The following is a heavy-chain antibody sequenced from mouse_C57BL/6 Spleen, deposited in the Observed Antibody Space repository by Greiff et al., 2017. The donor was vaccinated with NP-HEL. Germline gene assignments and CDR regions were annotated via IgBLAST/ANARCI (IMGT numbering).Heavy chain of an antibody. CDR2: ISYDGSN. J-gene: IGHJ2*01. D-gene: IGHD1-1*01. Sequence: VQLKESGPGLVKPSQSLSLTCSVTGYSITSGYYWNWIRQFPGNKLEWMGYISYDGSNNYNPSLKNRISITRDTSKNQFFLKLNSVTTEDTATYYCARSTTVVASYYFGYWGQGTTLTVSS. CDR1: GYSITSGYY. V-gene: IGHV3-6*01. CDR3: ARSTTVVASYYFGY.